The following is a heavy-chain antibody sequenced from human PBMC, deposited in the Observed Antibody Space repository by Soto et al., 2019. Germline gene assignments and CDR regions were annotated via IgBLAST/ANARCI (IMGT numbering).Heavy chain of an antibody. CDR2: IYYSGST. V-gene: IGHV4-61*01. CDR1: SASLSSSTYY. Sequence: SATLSLTCSVSSASLSSSTYYWSWIRQPPGKGLEWIGYIYYSGSTNYNPSLKSRVTISVDTSKNQFSLKLSSVTAADTAVYYCARRYGGNFDYWGQGTLVTVSS. CDR3: ARRYGGNFDY. D-gene: IGHD1-26*01. J-gene: IGHJ4*02.